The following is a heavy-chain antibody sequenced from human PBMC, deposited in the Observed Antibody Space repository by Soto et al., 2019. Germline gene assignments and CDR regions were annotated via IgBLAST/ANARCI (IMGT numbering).Heavy chain of an antibody. CDR3: ARGQEGVVATH. V-gene: IGHV4-34*01. Sequence: QVQLQQWGAGLLKPSETLSLTCAVNGGSCTGYYCSWVRQAPGKGLEWIGEIKDGGSTNYNPSLRSRVTISADTSKKQFSLKVTSVTAADTAVYYCARGQEGVVATHWDQGTLVTVSS. J-gene: IGHJ4*02. D-gene: IGHD2-15*01. CDR2: IKDGGST. CDR1: GGSCTGYY.